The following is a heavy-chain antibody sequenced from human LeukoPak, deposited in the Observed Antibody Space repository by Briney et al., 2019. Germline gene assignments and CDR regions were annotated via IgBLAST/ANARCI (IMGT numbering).Heavy chain of an antibody. CDR3: ARDRGWIQHDI. J-gene: IGHJ3*02. CDR1: GFTFSSYG. D-gene: IGHD5-18*01. V-gene: IGHV3-33*01. Sequence: GRSLRLSCAASGFTFSSYGMHWVRQAPGKGLEWVAVIWYDGSNEYYADSVKGRFAISRDNSKNTLYLQMNSLRAEDTAVYYCARDRGWIQHDIWGQGTMVTVSS. CDR2: IWYDGSNE.